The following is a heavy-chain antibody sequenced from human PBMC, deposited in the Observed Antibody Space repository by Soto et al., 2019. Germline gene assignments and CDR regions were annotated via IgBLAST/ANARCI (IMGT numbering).Heavy chain of an antibody. CDR1: GGSISSADYH. Sequence: QVQLQESGPGLVKPSQTLSLTCTVSGGSISSADYHWSWIRQPPGMGLEWMGYIYFSGSTYYNPALNLRVPISVDTSKNQFSLKLSSVTAADTAVYYCARGTYYFDSSGYYYGAPDAFDIWGQGTVVIVSS. CDR3: ARGTYYFDSSGYYYGAPDAFDI. CDR2: IYFSGST. J-gene: IGHJ3*02. V-gene: IGHV4-30-4*01. D-gene: IGHD3-22*01.